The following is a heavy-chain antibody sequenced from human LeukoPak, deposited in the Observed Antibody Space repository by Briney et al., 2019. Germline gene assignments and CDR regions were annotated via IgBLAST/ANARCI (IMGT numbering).Heavy chain of an antibody. Sequence: GASVKVSCKASGGTFSSYAISWVRQAPGQGLEWMGRIIPILGIANYAQKFQGRVTITADKSTSTAYMELSSLRSEDTAVYYCARGEMATMGQYLDYWGQGTLVTVSS. D-gene: IGHD5-24*01. V-gene: IGHV1-69*04. CDR1: GGTFSSYA. CDR2: IIPILGIA. CDR3: ARGEMATMGQYLDY. J-gene: IGHJ4*02.